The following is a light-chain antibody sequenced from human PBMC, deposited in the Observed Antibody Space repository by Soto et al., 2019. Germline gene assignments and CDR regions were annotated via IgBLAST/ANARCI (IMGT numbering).Light chain of an antibody. CDR2: DDN. J-gene: IGLJ1*01. CDR1: SSDVGGYSY. V-gene: IGLV2-11*01. Sequence: QSALTQPRSVSGSPGQSVTISCTGTSSDVGGYSYVSWYQQYPGKAPKLMIHDDNKRPSGVPARSSGSKSGNTASLTISGLQAEDEADYYCCSYAVSYVFGTGTKVTVL. CDR3: CSYAVSYV.